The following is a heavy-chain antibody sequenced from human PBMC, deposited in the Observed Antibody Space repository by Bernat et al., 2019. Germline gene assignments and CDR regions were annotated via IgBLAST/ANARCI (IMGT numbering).Heavy chain of an antibody. CDR3: ARRGNWNYNPFDY. CDR1: GGSISSSSYY. V-gene: IGHV4-39*01. Sequence: QLQLRESGPGLVKPSETLSLTCTVSGGSISSSSYYWGWIRQPPGKGLEWIGSIYYSGSTYYNPSLKSRVTISVDTSKNQFSLKLSSVTAADTAVYYCARRGNWNYNPFDYWGQGTLVTVSS. CDR2: IYYSGST. D-gene: IGHD1-7*01. J-gene: IGHJ4*02.